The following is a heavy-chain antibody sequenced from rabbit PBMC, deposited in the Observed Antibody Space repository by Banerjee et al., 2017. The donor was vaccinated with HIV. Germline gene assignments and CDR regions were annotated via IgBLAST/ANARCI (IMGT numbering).Heavy chain of an antibody. D-gene: IGHD6-1*01. V-gene: IGHV1S43*01. CDR1: GIDFSSYYY. Sequence: QQQLEESGGGLVKPGGTLTLTCKASGIDFSSYYYMCWVRQAPGKGLEWIACIDTGSRGYTWYASWAKGRFTISLDNVQNTVFLQMTSLTAADTATYFCVRSTGYAGYGFATGFDLWGPGTLVTVS. CDR3: VRSTGYAGYGFATGFDL. J-gene: IGHJ4*01. CDR2: IDTGSRGYT.